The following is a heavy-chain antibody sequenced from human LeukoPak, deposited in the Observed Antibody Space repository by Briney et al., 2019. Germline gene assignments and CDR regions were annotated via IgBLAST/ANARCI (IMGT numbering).Heavy chain of an antibody. V-gene: IGHV3-23*01. D-gene: IGHD6-19*01. J-gene: IGHJ4*02. CDR2: ISGSGGST. Sequence: PGGSLRLSCAASGFTFSSYAMSWVRQAPGKGLEWVSAISGSGGSTYYADSVKGRFPISRDNSKNTLYLQMNSLRAEDTAVYYCAKDPQWLVSRYYFDYWGQGTLVTVSS. CDR3: AKDPQWLVSRYYFDY. CDR1: GFTFSSYA.